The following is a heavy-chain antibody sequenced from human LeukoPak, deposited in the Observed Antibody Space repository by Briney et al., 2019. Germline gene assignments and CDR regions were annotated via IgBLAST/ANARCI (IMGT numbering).Heavy chain of an antibody. V-gene: IGHV3-30*02. Sequence: GGSLRLSCAASGFTFSSYGMHWVRQAPGKGLEWVAFIRYDGSNKCYADSVKGRFTISRDNSKNTLYLQMNSLRAEDTAVYYCAKDATMVRGVADFIDYWGQGTLVTVSS. D-gene: IGHD3-10*01. CDR2: IRYDGSNK. J-gene: IGHJ4*02. CDR3: AKDATMVRGVADFIDY. CDR1: GFTFSSYG.